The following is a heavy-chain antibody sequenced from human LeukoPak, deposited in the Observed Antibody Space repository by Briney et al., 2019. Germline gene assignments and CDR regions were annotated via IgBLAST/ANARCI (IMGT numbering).Heavy chain of an antibody. D-gene: IGHD3-10*01. CDR3: ARVGYYGSGSYFHLDY. Sequence: PGGSLRLSCAASGFTFSSYSMNWVRQAPGKGLEWVSSISSSSSYIYYADSVKDRFTSSRDNAKNSLYLQMNSLRAEDTAVYYCARVGYYGSGSYFHLDYWGQGTLVTVSS. CDR1: GFTFSSYS. V-gene: IGHV3-21*01. J-gene: IGHJ4*02. CDR2: ISSSSSYI.